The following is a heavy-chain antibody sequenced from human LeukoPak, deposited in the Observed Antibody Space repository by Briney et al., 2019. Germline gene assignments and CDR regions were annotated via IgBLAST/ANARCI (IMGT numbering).Heavy chain of an antibody. CDR2: IYYSGST. J-gene: IGHJ5*02. CDR3: ARSRDIVVVPAYNWFDP. CDR1: GGSTSSRSYY. V-gene: IGHV4-39*07. D-gene: IGHD2-2*01. Sequence: SETLSLTCTVSGGSTSSRSYYWGWIRQPPEKGLERIGSIYYSGSTYYNPSLKSRVTISVDTSKNQFSLKLSSVTAADTAVYYCARSRDIVVVPAYNWFDPWGQGTLVTVSS.